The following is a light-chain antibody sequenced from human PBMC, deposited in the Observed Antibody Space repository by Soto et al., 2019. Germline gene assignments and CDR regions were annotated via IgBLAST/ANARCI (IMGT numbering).Light chain of an antibody. J-gene: IGKJ5*01. CDR3: QQCGSSST. V-gene: IGKV3-20*01. Sequence: EIVLTQSAGTLSLSPGERATLSCRASQSVSSSYLAWYQQKPGQAPRLLIYGASTRATGIPDRFSGSGSGTDFTLTISRLEPDDFAVYYCQQCGSSSTFGQGTRLEI. CDR1: QSVSSSY. CDR2: GAS.